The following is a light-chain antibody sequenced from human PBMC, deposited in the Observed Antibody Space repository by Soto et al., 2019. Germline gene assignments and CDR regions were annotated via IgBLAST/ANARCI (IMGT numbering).Light chain of an antibody. CDR2: EVN. V-gene: IGLV2-14*01. CDR1: SSDVGGYNY. Sequence: QSALTQPASVSGSPGQSITISCTGTSSDVGGYNYVSWYQQHPGKAPKLMIYEVNNRPSGVSNRFSGSKSGNTASLTISGLQAEDEADYYCSSYTSSSTLVVFGGGTQVTVL. J-gene: IGLJ2*01. CDR3: SSYTSSSTLVV.